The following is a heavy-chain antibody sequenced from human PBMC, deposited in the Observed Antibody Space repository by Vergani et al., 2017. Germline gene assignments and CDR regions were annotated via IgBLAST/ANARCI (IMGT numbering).Heavy chain of an antibody. CDR2: ISGNNDDV. V-gene: IGHV3-21*01. Sequence: VNLVGSGGGVVQPGRSLRLSCATYGFIFQNYTMHWVRQAPGKGLEWVSSISGNNDDVYYADSVKGRFTISRDNAKNSLYLDMSSLLAEDTAVYYCVRDVQVSRTWGQGTLVAVSS. CDR3: VRDVQVSRT. CDR1: GFIFQNYT. J-gene: IGHJ3*01.